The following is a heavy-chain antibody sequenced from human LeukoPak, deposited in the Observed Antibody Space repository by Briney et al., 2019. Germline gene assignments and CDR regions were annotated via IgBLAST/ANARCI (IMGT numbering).Heavy chain of an antibody. CDR2: IYSGGST. CDR3: ARSLYGSSGYLNMDV. CDR1: GFTVSSNY. J-gene: IGHJ6*03. Sequence: PGGSLRLSCAASGFTVSSNYMSWVRQAPGKGLEWVSVIYSGGSTYYADSVKGRFTISRDNSKNTLYLQMNSLRAEDTAVYYCARSLYGSSGYLNMDVWGKGTTVTISS. V-gene: IGHV3-53*01. D-gene: IGHD3-22*01.